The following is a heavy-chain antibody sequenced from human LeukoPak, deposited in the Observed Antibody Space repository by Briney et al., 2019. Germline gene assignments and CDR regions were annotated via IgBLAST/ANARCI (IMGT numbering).Heavy chain of an antibody. CDR1: GFTVSSNY. V-gene: IGHV3-53*01. J-gene: IGHJ4*02. Sequence: PGGSLRLSCAASGFTVSSNYMSWVRQAPGKGLEWVSVIYSGGSTYYADSVKGRFTISRDNSKNTLYLQMNSLRAEDTAVYYCARGGSGYSYRLGYWGQGTLVTVSS. CDR3: ARGGSGYSYRLGY. D-gene: IGHD5-18*01. CDR2: IYSGGST.